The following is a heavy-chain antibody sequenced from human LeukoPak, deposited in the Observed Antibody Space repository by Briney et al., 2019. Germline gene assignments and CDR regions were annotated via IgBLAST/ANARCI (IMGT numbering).Heavy chain of an antibody. V-gene: IGHV3-23*01. J-gene: IGHJ4*02. CDR1: GFTFSNYA. D-gene: IGHD3-22*01. CDR3: AKLQAGYYDSSGYHFDY. CDR2: ITSGGDT. Sequence: GGSLRLSCATSGFTFSNYAMTWVRQTPGKGLECVSAITSGGDTHYADSVKGRFTVSRDNSENTLYMQMNSLRAEDTAVYYCAKLQAGYYDSSGYHFDYWGQGTLVTVSS.